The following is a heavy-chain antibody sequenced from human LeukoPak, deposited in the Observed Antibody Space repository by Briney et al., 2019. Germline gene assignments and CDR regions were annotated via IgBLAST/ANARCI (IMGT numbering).Heavy chain of an antibody. J-gene: IGHJ6*02. CDR1: GLTFSSYS. Sequence: GGSLRLSCAASGLTFSSYSMNWVRQAPGKGLEWVSSISSSSSYIYYADSVKGRFTISRDNAKNSLYLQMNSLRAEDTAVYYCARDLPLRDGHYYYGMDVWGQGTTVTVSS. D-gene: IGHD2-2*01. V-gene: IGHV3-21*01. CDR3: ARDLPLRDGHYYYGMDV. CDR2: ISSSSSYI.